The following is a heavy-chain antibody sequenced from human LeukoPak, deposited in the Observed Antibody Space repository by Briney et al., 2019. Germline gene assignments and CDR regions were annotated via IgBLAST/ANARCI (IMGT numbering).Heavy chain of an antibody. J-gene: IGHJ6*02. D-gene: IGHD3-10*01. Sequence: PGGSLRLSCAASGFTFSSYGMHRVRQAPGKGLEWVAFIRYDGSNKYYADSVKGRFTISRDNSKNTLYLQMNSLRAEDTAVYYCAKEIHYYGSGSYYRDYYYYGMDVWGQGTTVTVSS. CDR1: GFTFSSYG. CDR3: AKEIHYYGSGSYYRDYYYYGMDV. V-gene: IGHV3-30*02. CDR2: IRYDGSNK.